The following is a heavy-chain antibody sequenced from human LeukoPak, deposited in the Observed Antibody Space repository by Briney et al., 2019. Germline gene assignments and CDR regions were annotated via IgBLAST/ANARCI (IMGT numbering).Heavy chain of an antibody. V-gene: IGHV3-30*02. CDR2: IRHDGRNK. CDR3: ARRAGAYSHPYDY. Sequence: GGSLRLSCAASGFTFSSYGMHWVRQAPGKGLEWVTFIRHDGRNKYYADSLKGRFTISRDNSKNTLYLQMNSLRAEDTAVYYCARRAGAYSHPYDYWGQGTLVTVSS. CDR1: GFTFSSYG. D-gene: IGHD4/OR15-4a*01. J-gene: IGHJ4*02.